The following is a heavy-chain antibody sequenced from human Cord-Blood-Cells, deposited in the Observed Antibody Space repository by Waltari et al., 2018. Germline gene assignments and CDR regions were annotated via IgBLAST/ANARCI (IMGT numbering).Heavy chain of an antibody. CDR2: IFSNDEK. D-gene: IGHD6-19*01. V-gene: IGHV2-26*01. Sequence: QVTLKESGPVLVKPTETLTLTCTASGFSLSNARMGVSWIRQPPGKALEWLAHIFSNDEKSYSTSLKSRLTTSKDTSKSQVVLTMTNMDPVDTATYYCARIPQRAVAGTFDYWGQGTLVTVSS. CDR3: ARIPQRAVAGTFDY. J-gene: IGHJ4*02. CDR1: GFSLSNARMG.